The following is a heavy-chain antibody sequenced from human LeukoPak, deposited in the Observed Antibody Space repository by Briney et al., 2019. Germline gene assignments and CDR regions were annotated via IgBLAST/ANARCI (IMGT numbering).Heavy chain of an antibody. Sequence: SETLSLTCTVSGGSISSSSYYWGWIRQPPGKGLEWIGSIYHSGSTYYNPSLKSRVTISVDTSKDQFSLKLSSVTAADTAVYYCARIASSSSSAIDYWGQGTLVTVSS. D-gene: IGHD6-6*01. CDR2: IYHSGST. CDR3: ARIASSSSSAIDY. CDR1: GGSISSSSYY. V-gene: IGHV4-39*01. J-gene: IGHJ4*02.